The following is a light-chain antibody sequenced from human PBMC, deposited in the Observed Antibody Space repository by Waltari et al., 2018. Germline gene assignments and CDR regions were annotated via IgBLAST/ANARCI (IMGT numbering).Light chain of an antibody. CDR3: SSYTSSSTLTV. CDR2: DVI. J-gene: IGLJ7*01. CDR1: SSDVGGYNY. V-gene: IGLV2-14*03. Sequence: QSALTQPASVSGSPGQSITIPCTGTSSDVGGYNYLSWYQQHPGKAPKLMIYDVINRPSGVSNRFSGSKSGNTASLTISGLQAEDEADYYCSSYTSSSTLTVFGGGTQLTVL.